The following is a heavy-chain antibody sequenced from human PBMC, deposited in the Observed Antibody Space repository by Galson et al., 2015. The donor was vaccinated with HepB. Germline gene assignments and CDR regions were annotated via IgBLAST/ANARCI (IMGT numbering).Heavy chain of an antibody. CDR3: ARSADSSGYYGEPDYYYGMDV. D-gene: IGHD3-22*01. CDR1: GYTFTGYY. V-gene: IGHV1-2*04. Sequence: SVKVSCKASGYTFTGYYMHWVRQAPGQGLEWMGWINPNSGGTNYAQKFQGWVTMTRDTSISTAYMELSRLRSDDTAVYYCARSADSSGYYGEPDYYYGMDVWGQGTTVTVSS. CDR2: INPNSGGT. J-gene: IGHJ6*02.